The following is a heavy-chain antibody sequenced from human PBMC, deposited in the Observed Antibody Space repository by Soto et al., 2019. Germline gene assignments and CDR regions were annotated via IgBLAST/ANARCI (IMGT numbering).Heavy chain of an antibody. CDR1: GCSISSYY. CDR3: ARDNLGGSYYDS. J-gene: IGHJ4*02. Sequence: XETLSLTCTVSGCSISSYYWSWIRQPPGKGLEWIGYIYYSGSTNYNPSLKSRVTISVDTSKNQFSLKLSSVTAADTAVYYCARDNLGGSYYDSWGQGTLVTVSS. CDR2: IYYSGST. D-gene: IGHD1-26*01. V-gene: IGHV4-59*01.